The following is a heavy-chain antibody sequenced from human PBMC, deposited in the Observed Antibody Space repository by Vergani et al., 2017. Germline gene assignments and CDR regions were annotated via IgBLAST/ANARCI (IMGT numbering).Heavy chain of an antibody. J-gene: IGHJ5*02. CDR1: GFTVSSNY. V-gene: IGHV3-53*01. Sequence: EVQLVESGGGLIQPGGSLRLSCAASGFTVSSNYMSWVRQAPGKGLEWVSVIYSGGSTYYVDSVKGRFTISTDNYKNTLYLQMNSLRAEDTAVYYCARDESGSSGYLGGFEPWGQGTLVTVSA. CDR3: ARDESGSSGYLGGFEP. D-gene: IGHD3-22*01. CDR2: IYSGGST.